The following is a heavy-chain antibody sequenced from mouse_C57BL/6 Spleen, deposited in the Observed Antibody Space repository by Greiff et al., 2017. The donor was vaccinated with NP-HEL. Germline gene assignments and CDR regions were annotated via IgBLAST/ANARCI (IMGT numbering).Heavy chain of an antibody. D-gene: IGHD2-1*01. CDR3: TCSYGNSYYFAY. V-gene: IGHV1-54*01. CDR2: INPGSGGT. CDR1: GYAFTNYL. Sequence: QVQLQQSGAELVRPGTSVKVSCKASGYAFTNYLIEWVKQRPGQGLEWIGVINPGSGGTNYNEKFKGKATLTADKSSSTAYMPCSSLASEDSAVYFCTCSYGNSYYFAYWGQGTTLTVSS. J-gene: IGHJ2*01.